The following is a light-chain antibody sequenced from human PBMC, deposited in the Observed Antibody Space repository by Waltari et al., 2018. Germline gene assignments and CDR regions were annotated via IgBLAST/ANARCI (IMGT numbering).Light chain of an antibody. CDR2: VNSDGSH. J-gene: IGLJ3*02. CDR1: SGHRSNI. CDR3: QTGGHGTWV. Sequence: QLVLTQSPSASASLGASVKLHCTLSSGHRSNIIAWHQQQPEKGPRYLMKVNSDGSHSKGDEIPDRFSGSSSGAERYLTISNLQSEDEADYFWQTGGHGTWVFGGGTKLTVL. V-gene: IGLV4-69*01.